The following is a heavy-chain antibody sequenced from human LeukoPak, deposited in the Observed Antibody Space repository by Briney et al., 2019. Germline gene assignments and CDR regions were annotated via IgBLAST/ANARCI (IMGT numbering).Heavy chain of an antibody. CDR2: ISNDGSNK. J-gene: IGHJ4*02. Sequence: AGTLRLSCAASGFTFSSYAMHWVRQAPGKGLEWVAVISNDGSNKYYADSVKGRFTISRDNSKNTLYLQMNSLRAEDTAVYYCARGKTYYDFWSGSPTENWGQGTLVTVSS. V-gene: IGHV3-30*04. CDR3: ARGKTYYDFWSGSPTEN. CDR1: GFTFSSYA. D-gene: IGHD3-3*01.